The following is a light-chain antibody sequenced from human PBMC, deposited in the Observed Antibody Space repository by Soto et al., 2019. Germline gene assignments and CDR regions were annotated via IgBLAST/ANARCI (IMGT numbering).Light chain of an antibody. J-gene: IGLJ1*01. CDR2: DVS. CDR1: SIDVGGYNY. V-gene: IGLV2-11*01. Sequence: QSVLTQPRSLSGSPGQSVTISCTGNSIDVGGYNYVSWYQQHPGKAPKLMIYDVSKRPSGVPDRFSGSKSGNTASLTIPGLQAEDEADYYCCSYAGSLYVFGTGTKVTVL. CDR3: CSYAGSLYV.